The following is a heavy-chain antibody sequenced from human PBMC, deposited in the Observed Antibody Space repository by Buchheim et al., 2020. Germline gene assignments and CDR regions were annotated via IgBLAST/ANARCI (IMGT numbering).Heavy chain of an antibody. CDR2: IWYDGTNK. Sequence: QVQLVESGGGVVQPWTSLRLSCVASGFTFRDNAMHWVRQAPGKGLEWAAMIWYDGTNKYYADSVKGRFTVSRDNSKNMLYLQMNSLRVEDTAVYYCARDPPQSGWSFEAWGQGTL. D-gene: IGHD6-19*01. CDR1: GFTFRDNA. J-gene: IGHJ5*01. V-gene: IGHV3-33*01. CDR3: ARDPPQSGWSFEA.